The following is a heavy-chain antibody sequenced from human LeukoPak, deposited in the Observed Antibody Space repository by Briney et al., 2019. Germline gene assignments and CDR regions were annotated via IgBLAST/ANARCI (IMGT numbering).Heavy chain of an antibody. CDR1: GGSISSYY. V-gene: IGHV4-4*07. J-gene: IGHJ4*02. CDR3: ARGDPSGHSNGSGCIDY. Sequence: DPSETLSLTRTVSGGSISSYYRSWIRQPAVKGLEWIGRIYTSGSTNYNPSLKSRVTISVDTSKNQFSLKLSSVTAADTAVYYCARGDPSGHSNGSGCIDYWGQGTLVTVSS. CDR2: IYTSGST. D-gene: IGHD6-19*01.